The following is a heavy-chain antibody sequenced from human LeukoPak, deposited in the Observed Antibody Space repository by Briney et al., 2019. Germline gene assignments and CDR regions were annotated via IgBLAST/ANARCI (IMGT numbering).Heavy chain of an antibody. Sequence: GGSLRLSCAASGFSFSSYGMHWARQAPGKGLEWVAVIWFDGSNRYYADSVKGRFTISRDNSKNTLYLQMNSLRAEDTAVYYCARAELGINFRGWYFDLWGRGTLVTVSS. CDR2: IWFDGSNR. J-gene: IGHJ2*01. CDR1: GFSFSSYG. D-gene: IGHD7-27*01. V-gene: IGHV3-30*19. CDR3: ARAELGINFRGWYFDL.